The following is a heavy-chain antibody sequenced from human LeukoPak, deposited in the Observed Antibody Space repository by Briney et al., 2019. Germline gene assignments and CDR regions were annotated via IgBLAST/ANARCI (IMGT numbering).Heavy chain of an antibody. CDR1: GGSFSGYY. CDR2: INHSGST. J-gene: IGHJ4*02. CDR3: ARGPLRVAAAGTLDY. Sequence: PSETLSLTCAVYGGSFSGYYWSWIRQPPGKGLEWIGGINHSGSTNYNPSLKSRVTISVDTSKNQFSLKLSSVTAADTAVYYCARGPLRVAAAGTLDYWGQGTLVTVSS. D-gene: IGHD6-13*01. V-gene: IGHV4-34*01.